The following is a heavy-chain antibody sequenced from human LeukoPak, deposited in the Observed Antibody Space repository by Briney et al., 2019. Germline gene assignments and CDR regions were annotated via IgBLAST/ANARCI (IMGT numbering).Heavy chain of an antibody. J-gene: IGHJ5*02. CDR3: ARESGITMLRGAHTP. Sequence: GGSLRLSCAASGFTFSTYNMNWVRRAPGKGLEYISSISPNSKYIYDAGSVKGRFTISRDNADNSLYLQMNSLRAEDTAVYYCARESGITMLRGAHTPWGQGILVTVSS. D-gene: IGHD3-10*01. CDR2: ISPNSKYI. V-gene: IGHV3-21*01. CDR1: GFTFSTYN.